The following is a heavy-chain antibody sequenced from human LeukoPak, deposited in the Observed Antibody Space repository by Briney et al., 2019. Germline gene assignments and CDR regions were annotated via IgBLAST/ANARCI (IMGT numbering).Heavy chain of an antibody. Sequence: MPSETLSLTCTVSGASISSGTYFWTWIRQPAGKGLEWIGRVYTSGSTNYNPSLKSRVTISVDTSKSQFSLKLSSVTAADTAVYYCARVLRYYYYMDVWGKGTTVTVSS. CDR2: VYTSGST. CDR3: ARVLRYYYYMDV. V-gene: IGHV4-61*02. J-gene: IGHJ6*03. D-gene: IGHD3-16*01. CDR1: GASISSGTYF.